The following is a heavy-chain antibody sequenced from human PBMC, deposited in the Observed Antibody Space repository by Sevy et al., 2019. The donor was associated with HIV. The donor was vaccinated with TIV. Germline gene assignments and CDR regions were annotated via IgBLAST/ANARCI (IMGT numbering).Heavy chain of an antibody. CDR2: IYYSGST. CDR1: GGSISSSSYY. CDR3: GTITIFAVVITQSELERDGMDV. V-gene: IGHV4-39*01. Sequence: SETLSLTCTVSGGSISSSSYYWGWIRQPPGKGLEWIGSIYYSGSTYYNPSLKSRVTISVDTSKNQFSLKLSSVTAADTAVYYCGTITIFAVVITQSELERDGMDVWGQGTTVTVSS. D-gene: IGHD3-3*01. J-gene: IGHJ6*02.